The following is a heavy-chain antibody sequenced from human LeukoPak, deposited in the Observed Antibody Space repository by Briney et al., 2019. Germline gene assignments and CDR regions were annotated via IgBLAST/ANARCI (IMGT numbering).Heavy chain of an antibody. CDR3: VREEIGDDILTGYYYY. V-gene: IGHV1-3*01. CDR2: INAGNGNT. D-gene: IGHD3-9*01. CDR1: GYTFTSYA. J-gene: IGHJ4*02. Sequence: ASVKVSCKASGYTFTSYAMHWVRQAPGQRLEWMGWINAGNGNTKYSQKFQGRVTITRDTSASTAYMELSSLRSEDTAVYYCVREEIGDDILTGYYYYWGQGTLVTVSS.